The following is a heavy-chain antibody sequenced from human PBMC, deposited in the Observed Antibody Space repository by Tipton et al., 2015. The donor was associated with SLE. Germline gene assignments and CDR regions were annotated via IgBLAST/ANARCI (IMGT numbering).Heavy chain of an antibody. D-gene: IGHD1-1*01. J-gene: IGHJ4*02. CDR3: AKDGTIGTLDY. CDR2: IRYDGSDK. Sequence: SLRLSCVASGFVFSNFGMHWVRQAPGRGLEWVAFIRYDGSDKYYADSMKGRFTISRDNSKNTLYLQMSSLKSEDTAIYYCAKDGTIGTLDYWGQGTLVTVSS. V-gene: IGHV3-30*02. CDR1: GFVFSNFG.